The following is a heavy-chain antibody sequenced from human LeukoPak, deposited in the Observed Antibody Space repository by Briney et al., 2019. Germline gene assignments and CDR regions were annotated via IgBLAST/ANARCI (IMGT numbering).Heavy chain of an antibody. Sequence: GGSLRLSCSASGFTFSSYAMHWVRQAPGKGLEYVSAISSNGGSTYYADSVKGRFTISRDNSKNTLYLQMNSLRAEDTAVYYCAKESSGTNDYWGQGTLVTVSS. CDR3: AKESSGTNDY. CDR2: ISSNGGST. J-gene: IGHJ4*02. D-gene: IGHD1-1*01. V-gene: IGHV3-64*04. CDR1: GFTFSSYA.